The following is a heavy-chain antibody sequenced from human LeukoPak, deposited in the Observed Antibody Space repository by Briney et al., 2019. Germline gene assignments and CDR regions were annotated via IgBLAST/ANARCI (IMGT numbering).Heavy chain of an antibody. D-gene: IGHD1-26*01. CDR2: VFYSGKT. Sequence: KPLETLSLTCTVSGGSINSSSSYWAWLRQPPGKGLEWIGSVFYSGKTYYNTSLQSRVSVSVDTSKNRFSLKLTSVTAADTVVYFCARDARPLLPKPIHCVDPWGQGTRVSVSS. CDR1: GGSINSSSSY. J-gene: IGHJ5*02. V-gene: IGHV4-39*07. CDR3: ARDARPLLPKPIHCVDP.